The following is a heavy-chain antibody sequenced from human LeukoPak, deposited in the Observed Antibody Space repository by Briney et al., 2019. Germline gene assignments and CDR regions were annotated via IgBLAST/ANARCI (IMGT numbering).Heavy chain of an antibody. J-gene: IGHJ4*02. CDR3: ATAAGVFRVAYYYDSSGYVFDY. V-gene: IGHV1-24*01. CDR1: GYTLTELS. Sequence: ASVKVSCKVSGYTLTELSMHWVRQAPGKGLEWMGGFDPEDGETIYAQKFQGRVTMTEDTSTDTAYMELSSLRSEDTAAYYCATAAGVFRVAYYYDSSGYVFDYWGQGTLVTVSS. D-gene: IGHD3-22*01. CDR2: FDPEDGET.